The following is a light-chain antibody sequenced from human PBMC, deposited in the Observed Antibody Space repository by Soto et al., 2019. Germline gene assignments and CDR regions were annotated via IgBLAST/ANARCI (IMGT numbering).Light chain of an antibody. CDR1: QSISSY. V-gene: IGKV1-39*01. J-gene: IGKJ5*01. CDR2: AAS. CDR3: QQSYSTLSIT. Sequence: DIQMPQSPSSLSASVGDRVTITCRASQSISSYLNWYQQKPGKAPKLLLYAASSLQSGVPSRFSGSGSGTDFTLTISSLQPEDFATYYCQQSYSTLSITFGQGTRLEIK.